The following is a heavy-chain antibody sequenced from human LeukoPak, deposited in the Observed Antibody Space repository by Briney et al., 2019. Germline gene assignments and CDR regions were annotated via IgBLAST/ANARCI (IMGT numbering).Heavy chain of an antibody. J-gene: IGHJ4*02. Sequence: GGSLRLSCAASGFTFSGHAMSWVRQAPGKGLNWLSTITGGAENTYYADSVKGRFTISRDNSKNTLYLHMNRLRVEDTAVYYCARLYSSGYDWGQGTLVTVSS. CDR2: ITGGAENT. V-gene: IGHV3-23*01. CDR1: GFTFSGHA. CDR3: ARLYSSGYD. D-gene: IGHD3-22*01.